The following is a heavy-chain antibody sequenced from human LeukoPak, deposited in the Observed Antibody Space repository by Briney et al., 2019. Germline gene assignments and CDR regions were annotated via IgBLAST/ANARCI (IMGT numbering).Heavy chain of an antibody. CDR3: VRDLGGRSGH. CDR2: INEDGSTT. J-gene: IGHJ4*02. CDR1: GFTFSSYW. D-gene: IGHD1-26*01. V-gene: IGHV3-74*01. Sequence: GGSLRLSCAASGFTFSSYWMHWVRQAPGKGLVWASRINEDGSTTNYADSVKGRSTIFRDNAKNTLYLQMNSLRAEDTAVYYCVRDLGGRSGHWGQGTLVTVSS.